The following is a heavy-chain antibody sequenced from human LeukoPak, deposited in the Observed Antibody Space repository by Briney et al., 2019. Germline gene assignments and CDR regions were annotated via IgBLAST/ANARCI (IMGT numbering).Heavy chain of an antibody. CDR2: ISYDGSNK. Sequence: PGRSLRLSCAASGFTFSSYAMHWVRQAPGKGLEWVAVISYDGSNKYYADSVKGRFTISRDNSKNTLYLQMNSLRAEDTAAYYCARVGGSGWYIDYWGQGTLVTVSS. V-gene: IGHV3-30*04. J-gene: IGHJ4*02. D-gene: IGHD6-19*01. CDR1: GFTFSSYA. CDR3: ARVGGSGWYIDY.